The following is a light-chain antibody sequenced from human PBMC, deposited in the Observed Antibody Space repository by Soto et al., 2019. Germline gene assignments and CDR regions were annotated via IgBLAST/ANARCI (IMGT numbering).Light chain of an antibody. Sequence: QSVLTQPPSVSGAPGQRVTISCTGGRSNIGAAYGVHWYQQLPGTAPKLLIYDDSNRPSGVPDRFSGSKSGTSASLDITGLQAEDEADYYCQSYDSSLSGFYVFGTGTKLTVL. J-gene: IGLJ1*01. CDR3: QSYDSSLSGFYV. CDR1: RSNIGAAYG. CDR2: DDS. V-gene: IGLV1-40*01.